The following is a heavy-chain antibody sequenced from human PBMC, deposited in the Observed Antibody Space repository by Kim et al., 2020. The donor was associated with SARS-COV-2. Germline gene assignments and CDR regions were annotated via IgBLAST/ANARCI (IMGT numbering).Heavy chain of an antibody. Sequence: SVKVSCKASGGTFSSYAISWVRQAPGQGLEWMGGIIPIFGTANYAQKFQGRVTITADESTSTAYMELSSLRSEDTAVYYCARAPRLVVPAAKGSWWGRYFDYWGQGTLVTVSS. D-gene: IGHD2-2*01. J-gene: IGHJ4*02. CDR2: IIPIFGTA. CDR3: ARAPRLVVPAAKGSWWGRYFDY. V-gene: IGHV1-69*13. CDR1: GGTFSSYA.